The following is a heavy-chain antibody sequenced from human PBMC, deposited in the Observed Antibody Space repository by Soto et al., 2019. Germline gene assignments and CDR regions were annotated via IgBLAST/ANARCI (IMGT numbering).Heavy chain of an antibody. Sequence: EVQLVESGGGLVKPGGSLRLSCAASGFTFSSYSMNWVRQAPGKGLEWVSSISSRSSYIYYSYSVKGRFTISRDNAKNSLNQQMNSLIAEDTAVYYCARGSTMTPLIYDYLDVWGRGPRSPSP. D-gene: IGHD4-17*01. V-gene: IGHV3-21*04. J-gene: IGHJ6*03. CDR1: GFTFSSYS. CDR3: ARGSTMTPLIYDYLDV. CDR2: ISSRSSYI.